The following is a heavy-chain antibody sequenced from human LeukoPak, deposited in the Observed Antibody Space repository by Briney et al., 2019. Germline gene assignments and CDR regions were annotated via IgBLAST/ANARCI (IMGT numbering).Heavy chain of an antibody. J-gene: IGHJ4*02. CDR3: ARGDCSSTSCPLDLDY. Sequence: ASVKVSCKASGYTFTGYYMHWVRQAPGQGLEWMGWINPNSGGTNYAQKFQGRVTMTRDTSISTAYMELSRLRSDDTAVYYCARGDCSSTSCPLDLDYWGQGTLVTVSS. CDR2: INPNSGGT. V-gene: IGHV1-2*02. D-gene: IGHD2-2*01. CDR1: GYTFTGYY.